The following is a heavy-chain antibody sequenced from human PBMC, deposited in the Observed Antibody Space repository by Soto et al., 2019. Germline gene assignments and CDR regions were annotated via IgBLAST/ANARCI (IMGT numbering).Heavy chain of an antibody. CDR3: AREADIVLVPTAIYGMDV. D-gene: IGHD2-2*01. J-gene: IGHJ6*02. V-gene: IGHV3-74*01. CDR2: INSDGSST. Sequence: SLRLSCAASRFTFSSYWMHWVRQAPGKGLVWVSRINSDGSSTSYADSVKGRFTISRDNAKNTLYLQMNSLRAEDTAVYYCAREADIVLVPTAIYGMDVWGQGTTVTV. CDR1: RFTFSSYW.